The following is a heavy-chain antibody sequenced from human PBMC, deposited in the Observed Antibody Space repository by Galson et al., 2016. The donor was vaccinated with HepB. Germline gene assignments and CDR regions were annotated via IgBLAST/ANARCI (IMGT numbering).Heavy chain of an antibody. CDR1: GFTFSRYT. D-gene: IGHD6-13*01. CDR3: TREMHVAAAAAFDF. J-gene: IGHJ4*02. Sequence: SLRLSCAASGFTFSRYTMHWVRQAPGKGLEWVSVIWYDGSNKYYADSVKGRFTISRDNPKNTLYLQMNSLKVEDTAVYYCTREMHVAAAAAFDFWGRGTLVTVSS. V-gene: IGHV3-33*01. CDR2: IWYDGSNK.